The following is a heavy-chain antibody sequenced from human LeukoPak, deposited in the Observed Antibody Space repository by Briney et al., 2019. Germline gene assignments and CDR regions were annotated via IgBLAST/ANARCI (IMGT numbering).Heavy chain of an antibody. CDR3: ARDGSEMAQDY. CDR2: IIPIFGTA. J-gene: IGHJ4*02. CDR1: GGTFSSYA. Sequence: SVKVSCKASGGTFSSYAISWVRQAPGQGLEWMGGIIPIFGTANYAQKFQGRVTIAADESTSTAYMEPSSLRSEDTAVYYCARDGSEMAQDYWGQGTLVTVSS. D-gene: IGHD1-14*01. V-gene: IGHV1-69*13.